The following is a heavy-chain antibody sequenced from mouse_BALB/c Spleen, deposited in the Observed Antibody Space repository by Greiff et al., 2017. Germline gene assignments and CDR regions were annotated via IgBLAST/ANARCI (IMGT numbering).Heavy chain of an antibody. D-gene: IGHD1-1*01. Sequence: EVKLVESGPGLVKPSQSLSLTCTVTGYSITSDYAWNWIRQFPGNKLEWMGYISYSGSTSYNPSLKSRISITRDTSKNQFFLQLNSVTTEDTATYYCAKRGYYGSREYFDVWGAGTTVTVSS. CDR1: GYSITSDYA. CDR2: ISYSGST. CDR3: AKRGYYGSREYFDV. J-gene: IGHJ1*01. V-gene: IGHV3-2*02.